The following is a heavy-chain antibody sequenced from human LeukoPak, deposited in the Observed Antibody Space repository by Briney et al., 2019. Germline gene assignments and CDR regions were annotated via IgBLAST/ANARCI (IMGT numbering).Heavy chain of an antibody. CDR3: ARSPVSRILFDY. J-gene: IGHJ4*02. V-gene: IGHV1-69*04. CDR2: IIPILGIA. Sequence: ASVKVSCKASGYTFTSYAISWVRQAPGQGLEWMGRIIPILGIANYAQKFQGRVTITADKSTSTAYMELSSLRSEDTAVYYCARSPVSRILFDYWGQGTLVTVSS. CDR1: GYTFTSYA. D-gene: IGHD2-2*01.